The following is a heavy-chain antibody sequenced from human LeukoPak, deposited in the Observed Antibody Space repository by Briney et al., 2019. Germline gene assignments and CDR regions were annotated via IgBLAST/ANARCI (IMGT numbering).Heavy chain of an antibody. CDR3: ARDDYGDYDNWFDP. V-gene: IGHV3-30-3*01. Sequence: PGRSLRLSCAASGFTFSSYAMHWVRQAPGKGLEWVAVISYDGSNKYYADSVKGRFTISRDNSKNTLYLQMNSLRAEDTAVYYCARDDYGDYDNWFDPWGQGTLVTVSS. J-gene: IGHJ5*02. D-gene: IGHD4-17*01. CDR1: GFTFSSYA. CDR2: ISYDGSNK.